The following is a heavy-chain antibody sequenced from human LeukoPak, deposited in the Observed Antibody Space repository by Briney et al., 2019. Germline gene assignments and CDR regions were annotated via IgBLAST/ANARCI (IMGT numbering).Heavy chain of an antibody. J-gene: IGHJ4*02. D-gene: IGHD5-12*01. Sequence: SETLSLTCTVSGGSISSYYWSWIRQPAGKGLEWIGRIYTSGSTYYNPSLKSRVTISVDTSKNQFSLKLSSVTAADTAVYYCARDGYSGNDGLWGQGTLVTVSS. V-gene: IGHV4-4*07. CDR2: IYTSGST. CDR1: GGSISSYY. CDR3: ARDGYSGNDGL.